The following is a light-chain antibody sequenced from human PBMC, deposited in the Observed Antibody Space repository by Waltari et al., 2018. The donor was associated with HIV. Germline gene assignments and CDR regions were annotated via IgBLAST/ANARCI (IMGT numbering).Light chain of an antibody. CDR3: AAWDDSLSGLFV. CDR2: RNN. V-gene: IGLV1-47*01. J-gene: IGLJ3*02. Sequence: QSVLTQPPSASGTPGQRVTISCSGSSSNIGSNYVYWYQQLPGTAPKLLIYRNNQRPSGVPARFSGSKSGTSASLAISGLRSEDEADYYCAAWDDSLSGLFVFGGGTKLTVL. CDR1: SSNIGSNY.